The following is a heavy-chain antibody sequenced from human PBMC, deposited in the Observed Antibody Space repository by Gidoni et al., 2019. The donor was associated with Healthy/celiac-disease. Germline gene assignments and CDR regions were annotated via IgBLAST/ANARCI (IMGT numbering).Heavy chain of an antibody. CDR3: ARDGGGGVGSSFDY. CDR1: GFTFSSYS. CDR2: ISSSSSYI. Sequence: EVQLVESGGGLVKPGGSLRLSCAASGFTFSSYSMTWVRQGPGTGLEWVSSISSSSSYIYYADSVKGRFTTSRDNAKNSLYLQMNSLRAEDTAVYYCARDGGGGVGSSFDYWGQGTLVTVSS. J-gene: IGHJ4*02. D-gene: IGHD1-26*01. V-gene: IGHV3-21*01.